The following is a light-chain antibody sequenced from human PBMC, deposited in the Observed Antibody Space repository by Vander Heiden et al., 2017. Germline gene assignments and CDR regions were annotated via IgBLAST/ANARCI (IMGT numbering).Light chain of an antibody. J-gene: IGKJ1*01. CDR3: QHYEGWPPMWT. CDR2: DTF. V-gene: IGKV3-15*01. Sequence: ILLTQSPAILSVPPGDRATLSCRASQSISPNSDWYQQQPGQAPRPLIHDTFGRATGVPARFRGSVSGTEFTLTISSLQSEDFAVYYCQHYEGWPPMWTFGQGTKVEIK. CDR1: QSISPN.